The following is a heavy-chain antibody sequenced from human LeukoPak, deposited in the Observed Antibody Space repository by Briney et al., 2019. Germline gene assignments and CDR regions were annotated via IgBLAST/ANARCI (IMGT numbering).Heavy chain of an antibody. CDR2: INPNSGGT. V-gene: IGHV1-2*02. Sequence: ASVKVSCKASGYTFTGYYMHWIRQAPGQGLEWMGWINPNSGGTNYAQKFQGRVTMTRDTSISTGYMELSRLRSDDTAVYYCARNDYSNYVGYWYLDLWGRGTLVTVSS. CDR1: GYTFTGYY. CDR3: ARNDYSNYVGYWYLDL. D-gene: IGHD4-11*01. J-gene: IGHJ2*01.